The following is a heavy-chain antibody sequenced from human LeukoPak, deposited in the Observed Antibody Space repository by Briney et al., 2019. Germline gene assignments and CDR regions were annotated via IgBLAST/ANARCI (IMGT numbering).Heavy chain of an antibody. CDR3: ARAEFGGVVVLDY. V-gene: IGHV4-31*03. D-gene: IGHD3-22*01. CDR1: GGSISSGGYY. Sequence: SETLSLTCSVSGGSISSGGYYWSWIRQHPGRGLEWIGYIYYSGSTYYNPSLESRVTISVDTSKNQFSLKLSSVTAADTAVYYCARAEFGGVVVLDYWGQGTLVTVSS. CDR2: IYYSGST. J-gene: IGHJ4*02.